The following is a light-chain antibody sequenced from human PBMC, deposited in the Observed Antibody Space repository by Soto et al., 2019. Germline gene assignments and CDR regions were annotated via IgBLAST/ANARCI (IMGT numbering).Light chain of an antibody. CDR3: SSYTSSSPYV. J-gene: IGLJ1*01. CDR1: SSDVGAYNY. CDR2: EVS. V-gene: IGLV2-14*01. Sequence: QSALTQPASVSVSPGQSITISCTGTSSDVGAYNYVSWYQQQPGKAPKLMIYEVSNRPSGVSNRFSGSKSGKTDSLTISGLQDEDEADYYCSSYTSSSPYVFGTGTKVTVL.